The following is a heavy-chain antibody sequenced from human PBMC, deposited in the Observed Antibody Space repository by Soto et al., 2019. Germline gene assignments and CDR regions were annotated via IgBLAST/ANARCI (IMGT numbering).Heavy chain of an antibody. J-gene: IGHJ4*02. CDR1: GYTFTSYY. CDR2: INPSGGST. D-gene: IGHD3-9*01. V-gene: IGHV1-46*03. Sequence: ASVKVSCKASGYTFTSYYMHWVRQAPGQGLEWMGIINPSGGSTSYAQKFQGRVTMTRDTSTSTVYMELSSLRSEDTAVYYCARDTYYDILTGYSSIDYWGQGTLVTVSS. CDR3: ARDTYYDILTGYSSIDY.